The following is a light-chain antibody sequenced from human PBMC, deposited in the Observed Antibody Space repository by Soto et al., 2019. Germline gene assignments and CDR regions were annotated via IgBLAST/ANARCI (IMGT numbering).Light chain of an antibody. CDR3: QQSYIAPYT. CDR2: YGS. CDR1: QAIRTF. V-gene: IGKV1-39*01. J-gene: IGKJ2*01. Sequence: DIQMTQSPSSLSPSVGDRVTITCRASQAIRTFLNWYRQKPGKAPELLVYYGSTLHSGVSSRFNGSGSGTDFTLTMTSLQPEDFATYYCQQSYIAPYTFGQATKL.